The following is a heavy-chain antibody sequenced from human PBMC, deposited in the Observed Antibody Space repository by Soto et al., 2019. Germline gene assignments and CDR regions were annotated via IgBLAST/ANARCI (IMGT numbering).Heavy chain of an antibody. CDR1: GGSFSGFY. D-gene: IGHD6-13*01. Sequence: SETLSLTCAVYGGSFSGFYWSWIRQPPGKGLEWIGEINHSGSTNYNPSLKSRVTISVDTSKNQFSLKLSSVTAADTAVYYCARYSSSWYYYYMDVWGKGTTVTVSS. CDR2: INHSGST. CDR3: ARYSSSWYYYYMDV. J-gene: IGHJ6*03. V-gene: IGHV4-34*01.